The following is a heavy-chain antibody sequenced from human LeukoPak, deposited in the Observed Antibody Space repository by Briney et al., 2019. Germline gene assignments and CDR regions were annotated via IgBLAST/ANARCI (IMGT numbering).Heavy chain of an antibody. CDR1: GFTFSNYA. CDR3: ARPNGRDYYYGMDV. CDR2: ISSSSSYI. V-gene: IGHV3-21*01. Sequence: GGSLRLSCAASGFTFSNYAMNWVRQAPGKGLEWVSSISSSSSYIFYADSVKGRFTISRDNAKNSLYLQMNSLRAEDTAVYYCARPNGRDYYYGMDVWGQGTTVTVSS. D-gene: IGHD1-1*01. J-gene: IGHJ6*02.